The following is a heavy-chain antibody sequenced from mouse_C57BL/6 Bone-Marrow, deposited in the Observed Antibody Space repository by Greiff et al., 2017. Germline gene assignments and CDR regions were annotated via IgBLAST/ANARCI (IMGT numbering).Heavy chain of an antibody. CDR1: GYTFTSYW. CDR3: ASSYYYGSSYTFSWFAY. D-gene: IGHD1-1*01. V-gene: IGHV1-69*01. Sequence: QVQLQQSGAELVMPGASVKLSCKASGYTFTSYWMHWVKQRPGQVLEWIGEIDPSDSYTNYNQKFKGKSTLTVDKSSSTAYMQLSSLTSEDSAVYYCASSYYYGSSYTFSWFAYWGQGTLVTVSA. J-gene: IGHJ3*01. CDR2: IDPSDSYT.